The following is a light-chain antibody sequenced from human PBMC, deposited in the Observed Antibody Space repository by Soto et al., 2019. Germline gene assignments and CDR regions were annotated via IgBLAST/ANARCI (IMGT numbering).Light chain of an antibody. CDR2: GAS. Sequence: EIIMTQSPATLSVSPGERATLSCRASQSISSNLAWFHQKPGQAPRLLIYGASTRATGIPARFSGSGSGTEFTLTISSLQSEDFAVYYCQQYKNWPRTFGQGTKVDI. CDR3: QQYKNWPRT. V-gene: IGKV3-15*01. CDR1: QSISSN. J-gene: IGKJ1*01.